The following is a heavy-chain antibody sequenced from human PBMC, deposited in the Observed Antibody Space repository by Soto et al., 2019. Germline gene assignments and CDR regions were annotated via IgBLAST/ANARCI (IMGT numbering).Heavy chain of an antibody. CDR1: GFTFSSYS. CDR2: ISSSSSYI. CDR3: ARDSATIFGVVITQYYYYYYGMDV. D-gene: IGHD3-3*01. J-gene: IGHJ6*02. Sequence: GGSLRLSCAASGFTFSSYSMNWVRQAPGKGLEWVSSISSSSSYIYYADSVKGRFTISRDNAKNSLNLQMNSLRAEDTAVYYCARDSATIFGVVITQYYYYYYGMDVWGQGTTVTVSS. V-gene: IGHV3-21*01.